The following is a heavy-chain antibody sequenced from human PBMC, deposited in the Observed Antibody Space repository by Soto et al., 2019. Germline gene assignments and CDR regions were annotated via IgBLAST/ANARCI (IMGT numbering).Heavy chain of an antibody. CDR3: ARREIQGPIDY. V-gene: IGHV4-28*01. CDR1: GYSISSSNW. D-gene: IGHD1-26*01. J-gene: IGHJ4*02. CDR2: IYYSGTT. Sequence: QVQLQESGPGLVKPSDTLSLTCAVSGYSISSSNWWGWIRQPPGKGLEWIGYIYYSGTTYYNPSLNXHXTXSVXTSKNQFSLKLTSVTAVDTAVYYCARREIQGPIDYWGQGTLVTVSS.